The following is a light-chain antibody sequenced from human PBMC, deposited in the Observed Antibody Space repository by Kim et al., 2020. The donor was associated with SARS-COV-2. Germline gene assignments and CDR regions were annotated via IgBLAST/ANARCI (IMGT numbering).Light chain of an antibody. CDR2: AAS. J-gene: IGKJ2*01. CDR1: QGITSY. CDR3: QQLNSYPYT. V-gene: IGKV1-9*01. Sequence: SASVGDRVTFTCRASQGITSYLAWYQQKPGNGPKLLIYAASTLQSGVPSRFSGSGSGTDFTLTISSLQPEDFATYYCQQLNSYPYTFGQGTKLEI.